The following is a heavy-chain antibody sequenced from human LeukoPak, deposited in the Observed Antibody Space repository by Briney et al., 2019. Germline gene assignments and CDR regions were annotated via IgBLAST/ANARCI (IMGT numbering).Heavy chain of an antibody. CDR3: AKDDNYIRFLS. J-gene: IGHJ5*02. CDR1: GYSFTSNV. CDR2: ISAYNGNT. D-gene: IGHD3-16*01. Sequence: ASVKVSCKASGYSFTSNVISWVRQAPGQGLEWMGWISAYNGNTNYAQKLQGRVTMTTDTSTSTAYMELRSLRSDDTAVYYCAKDDNYIRFLSWGQGTLVTVSS. V-gene: IGHV1-18*01.